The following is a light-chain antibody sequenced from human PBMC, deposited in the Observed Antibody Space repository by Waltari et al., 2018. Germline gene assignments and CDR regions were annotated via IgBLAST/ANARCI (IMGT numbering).Light chain of an antibody. Sequence: IVLTQSPGTLSLSPGGRATLSCRASQNIGNYLAWYQQNPGQAPRLLIYGASSRAAGIPDRFSGSGSGADFSLTISRLEPEDFAVYYCQHHVRLPATFGQGTK. J-gene: IGKJ1*01. CDR2: GAS. V-gene: IGKV3-20*01. CDR1: QNIGNY. CDR3: QHHVRLPAT.